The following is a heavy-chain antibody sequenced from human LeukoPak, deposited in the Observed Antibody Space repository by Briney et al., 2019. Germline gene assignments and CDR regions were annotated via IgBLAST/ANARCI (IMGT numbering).Heavy chain of an antibody. D-gene: IGHD3-10*01. CDR3: AKGSGRYGSGSFSDS. CDR1: GFTFSSYG. Sequence: PGGSLRLSCAASGFTFSSYGMHWVRQAPGKGLEWVAFIRYDGSNKYYADSVKGRFTISRDNSKNTLYLQMNSLRAEDTAVYYCAKGSGRYGSGSFSDSWGQGTLVTVSS. V-gene: IGHV3-30*02. J-gene: IGHJ5*01. CDR2: IRYDGSNK.